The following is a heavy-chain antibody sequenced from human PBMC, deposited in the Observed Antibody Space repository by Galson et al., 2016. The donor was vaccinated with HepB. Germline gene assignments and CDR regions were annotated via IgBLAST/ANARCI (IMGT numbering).Heavy chain of an antibody. CDR2: MSDSDDI. V-gene: IGHV3-23*01. D-gene: IGHD6-13*01. CDR1: GFTFSGYA. Sequence: SLRLSCAASGFTFSGYAMAWARQAPGKGLEWVSGMSDSDDIYYAPTVKGRFTISRDNSKNTVYLQLTSLRAEDTAVYYCAKDKRGHSSAWYWYFDYWGQGTLVTVSS. CDR3: AKDKRGHSSAWYWYFDY. J-gene: IGHJ4*02.